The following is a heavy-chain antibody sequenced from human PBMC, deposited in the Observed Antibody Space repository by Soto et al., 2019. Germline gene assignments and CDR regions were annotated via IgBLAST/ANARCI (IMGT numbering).Heavy chain of an antibody. D-gene: IGHD2-2*01. J-gene: IGHJ4*02. CDR1: GYSFTTFG. CDR3: ARSSVPPECSRTSCYSVDY. Sequence: QVQLVQSGAEVKKPGASVKLSCKASGYSFTTFGIHWVRQAPGQRPEWMGWTNAGNGNTRSSQRFQGRITITRDTSANTVDMELRDLRSEDTAVYYCARSSVPPECSRTSCYSVDYWGQGTLVTVSS. CDR2: TNAGNGNT. V-gene: IGHV1-3*01.